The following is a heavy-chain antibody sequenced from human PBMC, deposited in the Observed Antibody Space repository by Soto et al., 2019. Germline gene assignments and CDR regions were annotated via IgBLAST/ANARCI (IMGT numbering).Heavy chain of an antibody. Sequence: GSLRLSCAASGFTFSSYAMSWVRQAPGKGLEWVSAISGSGGSTYYADSVKGRFTISRDNSKNTLYLQMNSLRAEDTAVYYCAKDIVVVPAAIDAFDIWGQGTMVTVSS. D-gene: IGHD2-2*02. CDR3: AKDIVVVPAAIDAFDI. CDR1: GFTFSSYA. J-gene: IGHJ3*02. CDR2: ISGSGGST. V-gene: IGHV3-23*01.